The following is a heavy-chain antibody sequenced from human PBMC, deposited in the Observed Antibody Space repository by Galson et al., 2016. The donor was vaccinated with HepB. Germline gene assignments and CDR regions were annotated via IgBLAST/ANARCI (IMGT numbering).Heavy chain of an antibody. Sequence: SLRLSCAASGFSFSSYAVSWVRQAPGKGLEWVSSISGSGQNTYYAGSVQGRFTISRDNSKNTLFLQMNSLSAEYTAIYFCTRVGPSGYYFDFWGQGALVAVSS. CDR1: GFSFSSYA. J-gene: IGHJ4*02. V-gene: IGHV3-23*01. CDR2: ISGSGQNT. D-gene: IGHD3-10*01. CDR3: TRVGPSGYYFDF.